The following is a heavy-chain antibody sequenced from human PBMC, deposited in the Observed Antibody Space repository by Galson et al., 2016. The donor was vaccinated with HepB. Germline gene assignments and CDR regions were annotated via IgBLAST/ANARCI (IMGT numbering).Heavy chain of an antibody. CDR3: ARDLRSGYDSGIDH. D-gene: IGHD5-12*01. Sequence: SLRLSCAASGFNFRDFYMMWIRQAPGKRLEWVSYISSSGSGMDYADSVRGRFTVSRDNGQNSLFLHMNNLRAEDTAIYYYARDLRSGYDSGIDHWGQGTLVTVSS. J-gene: IGHJ4*02. CDR2: ISSSGSGM. V-gene: IGHV3-11*01. CDR1: GFNFRDFY.